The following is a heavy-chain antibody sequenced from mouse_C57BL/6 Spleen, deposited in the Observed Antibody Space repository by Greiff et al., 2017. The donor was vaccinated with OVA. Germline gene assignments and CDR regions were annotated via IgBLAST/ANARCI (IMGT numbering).Heavy chain of an antibody. D-gene: IGHD6-2*01. CDR2: ISDGGSYT. V-gene: IGHV5-4*01. CDR3: ARDLSDY. J-gene: IGHJ2*01. CDR1: GFTFSSYA. Sequence: EVQLVESGGGLVKPGGSLKLSCAASGFTFSSYAMSWVRQTPEKRLEWVATISDGGSYTYYPDNVKGRFTISRDNAKNNLYLQISHLKSEDTAMYYCARDLSDYWGQGTTLTVSS.